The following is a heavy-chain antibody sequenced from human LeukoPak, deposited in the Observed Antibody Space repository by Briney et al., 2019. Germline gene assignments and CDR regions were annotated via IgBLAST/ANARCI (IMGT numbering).Heavy chain of an antibody. V-gene: IGHV3-30*18. CDR1: GFTFTSYS. Sequence: PGGSLRLSCAASGFTFTSYSIHWVRQTPGKGLEWMTVISSGGNAKFYADSVKGRFTISRDNSKNTVYLQMNSLRAEDSAVYYCAKEGCSGACSEDYFDNWGQGTLVTVAS. D-gene: IGHD2-21*02. J-gene: IGHJ4*02. CDR3: AKEGCSGACSEDYFDN. CDR2: ISSGGNAK.